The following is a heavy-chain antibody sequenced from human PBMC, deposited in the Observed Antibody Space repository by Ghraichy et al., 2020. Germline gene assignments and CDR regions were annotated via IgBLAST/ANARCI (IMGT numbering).Heavy chain of an antibody. CDR2: ISSISNYI. Sequence: GGSLRLSCVASGFTFSSYSMSWVRQAPARGLEWVSSISSISNYIYYAESVKGRFTISRDNAKNSLFLQMNSLRAEDTAVYSCVRDPYNSGQYYFDFWGQGALVTVSS. V-gene: IGHV3-21*01. D-gene: IGHD6-19*01. J-gene: IGHJ4*02. CDR1: GFTFSSYS. CDR3: VRDPYNSGQYYFDF.